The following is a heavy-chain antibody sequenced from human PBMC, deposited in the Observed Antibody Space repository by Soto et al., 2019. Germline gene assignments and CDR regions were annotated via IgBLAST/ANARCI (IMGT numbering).Heavy chain of an antibody. D-gene: IGHD2-2*02. J-gene: IGHJ4*02. CDR1: GYSISSGYY. CDR2: IYHSGST. CDR3: ARVSADIVVVPAAIGFDY. Sequence: SETLSLTCAVSGYSISSGYYWGWIRQPPGKGLEWIGSIYHSGSTYYNPSLKSRVTISVDTSKNQFSLKLSSVTAADTAVYYCARVSADIVVVPAAIGFDYWGQG. V-gene: IGHV4-38-2*01.